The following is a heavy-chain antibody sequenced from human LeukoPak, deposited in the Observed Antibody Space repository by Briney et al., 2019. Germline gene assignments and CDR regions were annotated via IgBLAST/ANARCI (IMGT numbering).Heavy chain of an antibody. J-gene: IGHJ4*02. V-gene: IGHV3-30*03. CDR1: GFTFSSYG. Sequence: GRSLRLSCAASGFTFSSYGMHWVRQAPGKGLEWVAVISYDGSNKYYADSVKGRFTISRDNSKNTLYLQMNSLRDEDTAVYYCARDRSSSAAPSLSYWGQGTLVTVSS. D-gene: IGHD6-13*01. CDR2: ISYDGSNK. CDR3: ARDRSSSAAPSLSY.